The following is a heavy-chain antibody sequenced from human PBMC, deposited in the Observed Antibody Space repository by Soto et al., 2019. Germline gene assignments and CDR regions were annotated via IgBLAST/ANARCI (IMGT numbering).Heavy chain of an antibody. CDR2: ISAHNGNT. J-gene: IGHJ4*02. CDR1: GYTFTSSG. CDR3: ARGLNYGLCDY. V-gene: IGHV1-18*01. D-gene: IGHD3-10*01. Sequence: PVKVSCKASGYTFTSSGISWVRQAPGQGLEWMGWISAHNGNTNYAQKLQGRVTMTTDTSTSTAYMELRSLRSDDTAVYFCARGLNYGLCDYWGQGTLVTVS.